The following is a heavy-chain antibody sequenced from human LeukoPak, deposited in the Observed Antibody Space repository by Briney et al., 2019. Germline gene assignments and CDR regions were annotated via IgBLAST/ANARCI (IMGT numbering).Heavy chain of an antibody. D-gene: IGHD2-15*01. Sequence: GGSLRLSCSASEFTFSIYSMNWARQSPGKGLEWVSSISSSSSYIYYADSVKGRFTISRDNAKNRLYLQMNSLRAEDTAVYYCARGLGAYCSGGSCTFDNWGQGTLVTVSS. J-gene: IGHJ4*02. CDR1: EFTFSIYS. CDR3: ARGLGAYCSGGSCTFDN. CDR2: ISSSSSYI. V-gene: IGHV3-21*06.